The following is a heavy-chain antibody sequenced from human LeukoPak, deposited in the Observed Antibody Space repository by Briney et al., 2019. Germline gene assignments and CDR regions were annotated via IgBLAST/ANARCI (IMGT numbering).Heavy chain of an antibody. V-gene: IGHV4-61*02. CDR2: IYTSGST. D-gene: IGHD3-22*01. J-gene: IGHJ4*02. CDR3: AREAGSYDSSGYYSLYYSFDY. Sequence: PSQTLSLTCTASGGSISSGSYYWSWIRQPAGKGLEWIGRIYTSGSTNYNPSLKSRVTISVDTSKNQFSLKLTSVTAADTAVYYCAREAGSYDSSGYYSLYYSFDYWGQGTLVTVSS. CDR1: GGSISSGSYY.